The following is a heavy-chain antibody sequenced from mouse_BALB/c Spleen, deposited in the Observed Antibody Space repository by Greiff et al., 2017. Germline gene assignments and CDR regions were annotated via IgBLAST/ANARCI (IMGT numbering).Heavy chain of an antibody. Sequence: QLQQSGAELVRPGTSVKVSCKASGYAFTNYLIEWVKQRPGQGLEWIGVINPGSGGTNYNEKFKGKATLTADKSSSTAYMQLSSLTSDDSAVYFCARGGKYYYGSSYYYAMDYWGQGTSVTVSS. CDR1: GYAFTNYL. V-gene: IGHV1-54*01. CDR2: INPGSGGT. D-gene: IGHD1-1*01. CDR3: ARGGKYYYGSSYYYAMDY. J-gene: IGHJ4*01.